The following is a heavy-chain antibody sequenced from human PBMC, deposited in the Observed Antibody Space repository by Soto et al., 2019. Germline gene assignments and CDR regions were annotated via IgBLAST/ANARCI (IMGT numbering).Heavy chain of an antibody. CDR3: AKEVQYYYDSSGSYYFDY. D-gene: IGHD3-22*01. J-gene: IGHJ4*02. Sequence: EVQLLESGGGLVQPGGSLRLSCAASGFTFSSYAMSWVRQAPGKGLEWVSAISGSGGSTYYADSVKGRFTISRDNSNNTLYLQMNSLRAEDTAVYYCAKEVQYYYDSSGSYYFDYWGQGTLVTVSS. V-gene: IGHV3-23*01. CDR1: GFTFSSYA. CDR2: ISGSGGST.